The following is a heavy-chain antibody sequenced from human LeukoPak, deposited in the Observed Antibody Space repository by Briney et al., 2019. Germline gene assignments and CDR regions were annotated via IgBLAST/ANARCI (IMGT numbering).Heavy chain of an antibody. J-gene: IGHJ6*02. V-gene: IGHV3-74*01. CDR2: INGDGSST. Sequence: PGGSLRLSCAASGFTFSDYYMHWVRQAPGKGLVWVSHINGDGSSTNHADSVKGRFTISRDNSKNTLYLQMNSLRADDTAIYYCARNQQLGGHSYYYYGMDVWGQGTTVTVSS. D-gene: IGHD3-16*01. CDR3: ARNQQLGGHSYYYYGMDV. CDR1: GFTFSDYY.